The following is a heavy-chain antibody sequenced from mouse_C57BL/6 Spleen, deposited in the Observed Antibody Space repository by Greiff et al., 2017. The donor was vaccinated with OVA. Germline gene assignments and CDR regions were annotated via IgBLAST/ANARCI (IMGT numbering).Heavy chain of an antibody. J-gene: IGHJ3*01. Sequence: VKLVESGPELVKPGASVKISCKASGYAFSSSWMNWVKQRPGKGLEWIGRIYPGDGDTNYNGKFKGKATLTADKSSSTAYMQLSSLTSEDSAVYFCARQEKDYSNLAYWGQGTLVTVSA. CDR2: IYPGDGDT. D-gene: IGHD2-5*01. V-gene: IGHV1-82*01. CDR1: GYAFSSSW. CDR3: ARQEKDYSNLAY.